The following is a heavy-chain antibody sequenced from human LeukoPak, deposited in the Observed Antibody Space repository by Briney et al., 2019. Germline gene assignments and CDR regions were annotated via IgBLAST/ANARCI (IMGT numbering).Heavy chain of an antibody. Sequence: SETLSLTCTVSGGSFSRYYWSWIRHPPTKGREWIGYIHYSWSTNYNPSLKRRGTIAVDTSQNHVSLKLRSVTAAATAVYYCARDASSWAGWFDPWGQGTLVTVSS. J-gene: IGHJ5*02. D-gene: IGHD6-13*01. CDR1: GGSFSRYY. V-gene: IGHV4-59*01. CDR3: ARDASSWAGWFDP. CDR2: IHYSWST.